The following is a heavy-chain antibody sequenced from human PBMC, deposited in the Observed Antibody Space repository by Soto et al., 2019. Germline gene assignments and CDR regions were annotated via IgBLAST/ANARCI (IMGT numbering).Heavy chain of an antibody. Sequence: QVRLQESGPGLVKPSGTLSLTCLVSGGSMSSPNWWSWVRQAPGKGLEWIAEMHHSGATNYNPSLKSRVIISIAKSKNQFPLNLSSVTAADTAVYYCATGSLYYYGSGGMWDSWGRGALVTVSS. V-gene: IGHV4-4*02. CDR2: MHHSGAT. J-gene: IGHJ4*02. D-gene: IGHD3-10*01. CDR3: ATGSLYYYGSGGMWDS. CDR1: GGSMSSPNW.